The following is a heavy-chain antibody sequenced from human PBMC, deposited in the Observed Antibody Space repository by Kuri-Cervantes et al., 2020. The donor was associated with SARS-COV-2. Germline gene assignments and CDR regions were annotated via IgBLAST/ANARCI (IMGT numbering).Heavy chain of an antibody. J-gene: IGHJ4*02. Sequence: SVKVSCKASGGTFSSYAISWVRQAPGQGLGWMGGIIPIFGTANYAQKFQGRVTITTDESTSTAYMELSSLRSEDTAVYYCARETRPFTGDKNTPRGGYFDYWGQGTLVTVSS. CDR2: IIPIFGTA. CDR3: ARETRPFTGDKNTPRGGYFDY. V-gene: IGHV1-69*05. D-gene: IGHD7-27*01. CDR1: GGTFSSYA.